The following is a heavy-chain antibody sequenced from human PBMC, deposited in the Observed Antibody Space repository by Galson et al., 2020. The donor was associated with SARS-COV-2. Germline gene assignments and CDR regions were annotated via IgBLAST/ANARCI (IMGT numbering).Heavy chain of an antibody. CDR1: GFSLSTSGVG. J-gene: IGHJ4*02. CDR3: AHRRGRGYYDSSGYYDFDY. D-gene: IGHD3-22*01. CDR2: IYWDDDK. V-gene: IGHV2-5*02. Sequence: KMSGPTLVKPTQTLTLTCTFSGFSLSTSGVGVGWIRQPPGKALEWLALIYWDDDKRYSPSLKSRLTITKDTSKNQVVLTMTNMDPVDTATYYCAHRRGRGYYDSSGYYDFDYWGQGTLVTVSS.